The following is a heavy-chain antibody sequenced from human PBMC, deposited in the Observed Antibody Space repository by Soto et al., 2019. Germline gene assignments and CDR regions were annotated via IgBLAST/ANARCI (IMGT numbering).Heavy chain of an antibody. CDR2: LSTRGSSDIA. D-gene: IGHD3-16*01. Sequence: XGSLWLSCSAAGVTCSAYSVHWIRQAPGEGLDWVSALSTRGSSDIAHYAESVQGRVTISRDKSKNTLYRQLNSRRAEDTAIYYCVKDVWDIWGRGPMVTVSS. CDR1: GVTCSAYS. J-gene: IGHJ3*02. CDR3: VKDVWDI. V-gene: IGHV3-23*01.